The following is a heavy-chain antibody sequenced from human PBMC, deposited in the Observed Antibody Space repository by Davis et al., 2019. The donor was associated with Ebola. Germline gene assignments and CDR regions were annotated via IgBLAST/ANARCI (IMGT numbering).Heavy chain of an antibody. CDR3: ARGGPAAKVYYYYYMDV. J-gene: IGHJ6*03. CDR2: ISSSSSYI. Sequence: GESLKISCAASGFTSAMNWVRQAPGKGLEWVSSISSSSSYIYYADSMKGRFTISRDNAKNSLYLQMNSLRAEDTAVYYCARGGPAAKVYYYYYMDVWGKGTTVTVSS. V-gene: IGHV3-21*01. CDR1: GFTSA. D-gene: IGHD2-2*01.